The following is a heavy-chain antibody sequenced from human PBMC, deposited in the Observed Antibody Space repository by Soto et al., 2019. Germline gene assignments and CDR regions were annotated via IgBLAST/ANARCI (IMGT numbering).Heavy chain of an antibody. J-gene: IGHJ6*02. CDR1: GFGFNGYD. V-gene: IGHV3-13*01. D-gene: IGHD3-16*01. Sequence: EVQLVESGGGLVQPGGSLRLSCAASGFGFNGYDMHWVRQAPGKNLEWGAAISTAGDTYYLGSVKGRLTISREDAKNSLSLQMNSLRVGDTAVYYCARGGDRFAGMDVWGQGTTVTVSS. CDR2: ISTAGDT. CDR3: ARGGDRFAGMDV.